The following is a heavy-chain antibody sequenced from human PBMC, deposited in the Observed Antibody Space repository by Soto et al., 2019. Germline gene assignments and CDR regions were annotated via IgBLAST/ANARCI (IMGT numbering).Heavy chain of an antibody. CDR1: GGSISSSSYY. J-gene: IGHJ6*02. D-gene: IGHD3-3*01. V-gene: IGHV4-39*01. CDR2: IYYSGST. Sequence: SETLSLTCTVSGGSISSSSYYWGWIRQPPGKGLEWIGSIYYSGSTYYNPSLKSRVTISVDTSKNQFSLKLSSVTAADTAVYYCARTVPFGVVIIPDHYYYGMDVWGQGTTVTVSS. CDR3: ARTVPFGVVIIPDHYYYGMDV.